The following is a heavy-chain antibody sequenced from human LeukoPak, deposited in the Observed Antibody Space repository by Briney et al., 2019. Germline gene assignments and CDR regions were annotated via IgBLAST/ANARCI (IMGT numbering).Heavy chain of an antibody. CDR2: IYYSGST. V-gene: IGHV4-61*01. D-gene: IGHD4-17*01. CDR3: ARAAGRDYGDPDAFDI. Sequence: SETLSLTCTVSGGSVSSGSYYWSWIRQPPGKGLEWIGYIYYSGSTNYNPSLKSRVTISVDTSKNQFSLKLSSVTAADTAVYYCARAAGRDYGDPDAFDIWGQGTMVTVSS. J-gene: IGHJ3*02. CDR1: GGSVSSGSYY.